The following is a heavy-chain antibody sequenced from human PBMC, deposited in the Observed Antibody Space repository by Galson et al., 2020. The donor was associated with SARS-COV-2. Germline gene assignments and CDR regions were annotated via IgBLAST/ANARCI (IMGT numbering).Heavy chain of an antibody. D-gene: IGHD3-10*01. J-gene: IGHJ4*02. CDR2: IYPGDSDT. Sequence: GESLKISCKGSGYSFTSYWIGWVRQMPGKGLEWMGIIYPGDSDTRYSPSFQGQVTISADKSISTAYLQWSSLKASDTAMYYCARSPWGFANLYYFDYWGQGTLVTVSS. CDR1: GYSFTSYW. CDR3: ARSPWGFANLYYFDY. V-gene: IGHV5-51*01.